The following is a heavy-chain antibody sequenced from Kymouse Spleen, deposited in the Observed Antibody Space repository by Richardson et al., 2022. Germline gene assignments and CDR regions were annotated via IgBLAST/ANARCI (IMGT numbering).Heavy chain of an antibody. Sequence: QVQLQQWGAGLLKPSETLSLTCAVYGGSFSGYYWSWIRQPPGKGLEWIGEINHSGSTNYNPSLKSRVTISVDTSKNQFSLKLSSVTAADTAVYYCARAYQGDGMDVWGQGTTVTVSS. D-gene: IGHD3-16*02. CDR1: GGSFSGYY. V-gene: IGHV4-34*01. J-gene: IGHJ6*02. CDR2: INHSGST. CDR3: ARAYQGDGMDV.